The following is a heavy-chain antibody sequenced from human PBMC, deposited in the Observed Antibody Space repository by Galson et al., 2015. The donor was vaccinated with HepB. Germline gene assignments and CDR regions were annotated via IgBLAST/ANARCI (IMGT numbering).Heavy chain of an antibody. CDR3: AKLRGNMVRGDAY. CDR2: ISGSGGST. Sequence: SLRLSCAASGFTFSSYAMSWVRQAPGKGLEWVSAISGSGGSTYYADSVKGRFTISRDNSKNTLYLQMNSLRAEDTAVYYCAKLRGNMVRGDAYWGQGTLVTVSS. CDR1: GFTFSSYA. J-gene: IGHJ4*02. D-gene: IGHD3-10*01. V-gene: IGHV3-23*01.